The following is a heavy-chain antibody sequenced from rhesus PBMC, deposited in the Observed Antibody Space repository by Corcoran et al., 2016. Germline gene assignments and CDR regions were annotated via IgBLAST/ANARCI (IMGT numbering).Heavy chain of an antibody. CDR3: ARSHFAPGFDY. CDR1: GYTLTTYA. D-gene: IGHD3S6*01. J-gene: IGHJ4*01. Sequence: QVQLVQSGAEVKQPGASVKVSCKASGYTLTTYALNWVRQAHGQGLEWMGWFHPDTGNPTYAQGFKERFPFSLATSITTAYLQISSLKAEDTAVYYCARSHFAPGFDYWGQGVLVTVSS. V-gene: IGHV7-114*01. CDR2: FHPDTGNP.